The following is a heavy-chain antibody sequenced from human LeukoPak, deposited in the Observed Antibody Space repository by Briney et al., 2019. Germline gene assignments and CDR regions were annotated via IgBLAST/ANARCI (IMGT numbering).Heavy chain of an antibody. CDR3: ARHLLTPGGSYYFDF. J-gene: IGHJ4*02. D-gene: IGHD1-26*01. CDR2: IYPGDSDI. Sequence: AESMNISSWDSGPSFTSYRIGWVRQMPGKGLEWMGIIYPGDSDIRYSPSFQGQVTISADKSISTAYLQWSSLRASDTAIYYCARHLLTPGGSYYFDFWGQGTLVTVSS. V-gene: IGHV5-51*01. CDR1: GPSFTSYR.